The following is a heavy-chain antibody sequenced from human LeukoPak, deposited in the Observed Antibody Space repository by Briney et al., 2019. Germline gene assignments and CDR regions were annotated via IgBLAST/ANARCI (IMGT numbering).Heavy chain of an antibody. Sequence: GASVKVSCKASGGTFSSYAISWVRQAPGQGLEWMGIINPSGGSTSHAQKFQGRVTMTRDTSTSTVYMELSSLRSEDTAVYYCARSGVGYDMDYWGQGTLVTVSS. D-gene: IGHD3-3*01. CDR1: GGTFSSYA. V-gene: IGHV1-46*01. J-gene: IGHJ4*02. CDR2: INPSGGST. CDR3: ARSGVGYDMDY.